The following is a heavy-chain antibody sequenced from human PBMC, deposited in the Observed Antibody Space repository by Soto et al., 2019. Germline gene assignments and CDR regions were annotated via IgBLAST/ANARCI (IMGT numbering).Heavy chain of an antibody. Sequence: PGGSLRLSCATSGFTFRSFGMHWVRQAPGKGLEWVAIIWYDGSKKYYADSVKGRFTISRDNSKNTLYLDMNSLRVEDTAVYFCARDPLSLLAVFPTINLDFWGLGTLVTVSS. CDR2: IWYDGSKK. CDR1: GFTFRSFG. CDR3: ARDPLSLLAVFPTINLDF. D-gene: IGHD6-19*01. V-gene: IGHV3-33*01. J-gene: IGHJ4*02.